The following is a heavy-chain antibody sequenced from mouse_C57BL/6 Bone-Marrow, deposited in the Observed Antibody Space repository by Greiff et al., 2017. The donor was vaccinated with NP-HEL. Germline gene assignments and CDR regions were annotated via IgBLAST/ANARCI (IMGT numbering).Heavy chain of an antibody. D-gene: IGHD2-4*01. J-gene: IGHJ2*01. CDR1: GFNIKNTY. CDR2: IYPANGNT. Sequence: EVQLQQSVAELVRPGASVKLSCTASGFNIKNTYMNWVKQRPEQGLEWIGRIYPANGNTNYAPKFQGKATMTADTSSSTAYLQLSRLTSEDTAIYYGAGWGLGEGFDYWGQGTTRTVSS. V-gene: IGHV14-3*01. CDR3: AGWGLGEGFDY.